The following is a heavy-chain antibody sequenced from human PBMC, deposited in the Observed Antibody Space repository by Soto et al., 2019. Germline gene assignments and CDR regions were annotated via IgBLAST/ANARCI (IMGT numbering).Heavy chain of an antibody. J-gene: IGHJ4*02. D-gene: IGHD5-12*01. V-gene: IGHV1-69*13. CDR2: IIPIFGTA. CDR3: AREGYSGYGIDY. CDR1: GGTFSSYA. Sequence: SVKVSCKASGGTFSSYAISWMRQAPGQGLEWMGGIIPIFGTANYAQKFQGRVTITADESTSTAYMELSSLRSEDTAVYYCAREGYSGYGIDYWGQGTLVTVSS.